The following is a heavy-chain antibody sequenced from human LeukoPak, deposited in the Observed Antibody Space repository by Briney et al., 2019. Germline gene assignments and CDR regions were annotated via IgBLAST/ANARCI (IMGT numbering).Heavy chain of an antibody. V-gene: IGHV4-4*02. CDR3: ARRKYSSSPSSWFDP. CDR1: GGSISSSNW. D-gene: IGHD6-13*01. J-gene: IGHJ5*02. Sequence: SGTLSLTCAVSGGSISSSNWWSWVRQPPGKGLEWIGEIYHSGSTNYNPSLKSRVTISVDTSKNQFSLKLSSVTAADTAVYYCARRKYSSSPSSWFDPWGQGTLVTVSS. CDR2: IYHSGST.